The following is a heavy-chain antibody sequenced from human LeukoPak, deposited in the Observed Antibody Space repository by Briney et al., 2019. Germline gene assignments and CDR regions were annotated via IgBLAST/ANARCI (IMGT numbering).Heavy chain of an antibody. D-gene: IGHD1-26*01. CDR1: GGSINSYY. V-gene: IGHV4-59*01. CDR3: ARRGGSPLGAFDI. J-gene: IGHJ3*02. CDR2: IYYTGST. Sequence: SETLSLTCTVSGGSINSYYWSWIRQPPGKGLEWIGYIYYTGSTNYNPSLKSRVTISVDTSKNQFSLKLTSVTAADTAVYYCARRGGSPLGAFDIWGQGTMVTVSS.